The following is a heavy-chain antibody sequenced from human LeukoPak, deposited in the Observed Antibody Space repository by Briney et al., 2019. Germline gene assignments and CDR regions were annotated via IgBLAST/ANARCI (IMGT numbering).Heavy chain of an antibody. CDR2: IYHSGST. D-gene: IGHD1-26*01. J-gene: IGHJ4*02. CDR3: ARDLVGWELPY. V-gene: IGHV4-38-2*02. CDR1: GYSISSGYY. Sequence: SETLSLTCTVSGYSISSGYYWGWIRQPPGKGLEWIGSIYHSGSTYYNPSLKSRVTISVDTSKNQFSLKLSSVTAADTAVYYCARDLVGWELPYWGQGTPVTVSS.